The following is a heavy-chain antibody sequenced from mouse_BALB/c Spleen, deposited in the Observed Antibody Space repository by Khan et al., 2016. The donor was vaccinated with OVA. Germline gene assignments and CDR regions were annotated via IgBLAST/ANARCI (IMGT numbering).Heavy chain of an antibody. V-gene: IGHV3-2*02. Sequence: EVQLQESGPGLVKPSQSLSLTCTVTGYSITRDYAWNWIRQFPGNKLEWMAYISNSGSTSYNPSLKSRISITRDTSKNQFFLQLNSVTNEDTATYYCASELGRYYAMDYWGQGTSVTVSS. J-gene: IGHJ4*01. CDR1: GYSITRDYA. D-gene: IGHD4-1*01. CDR3: ASELGRYYAMDY. CDR2: ISNSGST.